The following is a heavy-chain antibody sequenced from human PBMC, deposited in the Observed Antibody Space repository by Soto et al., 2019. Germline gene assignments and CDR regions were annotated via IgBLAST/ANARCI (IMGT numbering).Heavy chain of an antibody. V-gene: IGHV4-59*01. J-gene: IGHJ6*02. Sequence: ASETLSLTCTVSGGSIRSFYWSWIRQPPGKGLEWIGYSYYTGGIRYNPSLESRVTISLDTYNNHFSMTLTSVTAADTAVYYCARVGEQWLGGDSYYNGMDAWGQGKTVT. CDR3: ARVGEQWLGGDSYYNGMDA. D-gene: IGHD6-19*01. CDR1: GGSIRSFY. CDR2: SYYTGGI.